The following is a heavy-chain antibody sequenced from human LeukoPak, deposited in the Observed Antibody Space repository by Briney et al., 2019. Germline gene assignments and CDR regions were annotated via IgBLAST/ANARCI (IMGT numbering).Heavy chain of an antibody. CDR1: GYTFTGYY. V-gene: IGHV1-2*02. CDR3: ARDIIVVAYDAFDI. CDR2: INPNSGGT. D-gene: IGHD2-21*01. J-gene: IGHJ3*02. Sequence: ASVKVSCKASGYTFTGYYMHWVRQAPGQGLEWMGWINPNSGGTNYAQKFQGRVTMTRDTSISTAYMELSRLKSDDTAVYYCARDIIVVAYDAFDIWGQGTMVTVSS.